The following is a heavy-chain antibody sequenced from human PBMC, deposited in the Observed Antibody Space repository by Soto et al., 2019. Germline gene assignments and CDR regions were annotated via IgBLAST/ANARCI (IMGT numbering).Heavy chain of an antibody. CDR1: GGSISSYY. CDR3: ARGLRIAAAGYLGFDY. D-gene: IGHD6-13*01. V-gene: IGHV4-59*08. J-gene: IGHJ4*02. CDR2: IYYSGST. Sequence: SETLSLTCTVSGGSISSYYWSWIRQPPGKGLEWIGYIYYSGSTNYNPSLKSRVTISVDTSKNQFSLKLSSVTAADTAVYYCARGLRIAAAGYLGFDYWGQGTLVTVSS.